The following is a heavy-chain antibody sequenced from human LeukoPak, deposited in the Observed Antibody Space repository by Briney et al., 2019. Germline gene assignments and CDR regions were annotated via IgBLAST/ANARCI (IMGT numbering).Heavy chain of an antibody. CDR3: ARGGIGTTLDY. CDR1: GFTFSGYD. CDR2: IGTAGDP. Sequence: GGSLRLSCAASGFTFSGYDMHWVGQATGKGLEWVSGIGTAGDPYYLGSVKGRFTISRENAKNSLYLQMNSLRAGDTAVYYCARGGIGTTLDYWGQGTLVTVSS. V-gene: IGHV3-13*04. D-gene: IGHD2-15*01. J-gene: IGHJ4*02.